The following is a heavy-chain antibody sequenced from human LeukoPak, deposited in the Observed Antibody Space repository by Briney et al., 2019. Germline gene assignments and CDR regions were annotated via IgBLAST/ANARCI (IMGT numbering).Heavy chain of an antibody. Sequence: GESLKISCKGPGYTFSSYWIGWVRQMAGKGLEWMGIIYPGDSDTRYSPSLQGQVTISVDTSIGTAYLQWSSLKASDTAIYYCARQNDFRLDYWGQGTLVTVSS. CDR1: GYTFSSYW. CDR3: ARQNDFRLDY. CDR2: IYPGDSDT. J-gene: IGHJ4*02. V-gene: IGHV5-51*01. D-gene: IGHD3-3*01.